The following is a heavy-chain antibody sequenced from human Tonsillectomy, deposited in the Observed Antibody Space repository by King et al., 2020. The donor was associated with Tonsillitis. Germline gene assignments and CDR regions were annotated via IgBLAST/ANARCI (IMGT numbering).Heavy chain of an antibody. D-gene: IGHD3-10*01. Sequence: VQLVESGGGVVQPGRSLRLSCAASGFTFSSYAMHWARQAPGKGLEWVAVISYDGSNKYYADSVKGRFTISRDNSKNTLYLQMNSLRAEDTAVYYCARWFGAFDYWGQGTLVTVSS. J-gene: IGHJ4*02. CDR1: GFTFSSYA. CDR3: ARWFGAFDY. V-gene: IGHV3-30-3*01. CDR2: ISYDGSNK.